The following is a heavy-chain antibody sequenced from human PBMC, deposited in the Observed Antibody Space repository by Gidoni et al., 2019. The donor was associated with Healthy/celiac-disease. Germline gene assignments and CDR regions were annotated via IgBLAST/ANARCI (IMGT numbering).Heavy chain of an antibody. D-gene: IGHD6-13*01. V-gene: IGHV5-10-1*03. CDR2: IDHSDSYT. J-gene: IGHJ6*02. Sequence: VQLVQSGAEVKKPGESLRISCKGSGYSCTSYWISWVRQMPGKGLEWMGSIDHSDSYTNYSPSFQGHVTISADKSISTAYLQWSSLKASDTAMYYCARQGPGWAAAGNFYYYGMDVWGQGTTVTVSS. CDR1: GYSCTSYW. CDR3: ARQGPGWAAAGNFYYYGMDV.